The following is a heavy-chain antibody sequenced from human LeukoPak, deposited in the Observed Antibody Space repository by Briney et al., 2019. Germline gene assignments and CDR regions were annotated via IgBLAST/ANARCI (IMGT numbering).Heavy chain of an antibody. CDR2: INPNSGGT. D-gene: IGHD5-12*01. CDR3: ARVSLGYSGYEYYFDY. CDR1: GYTFTGYY. V-gene: IGHV1-2*02. Sequence: ASVKVSCKASGYTFTGYYMHWVRQAPGQGLEWMGWINPNSGGTNYAQKFQGGVTMTRDTFISTAYMELSRLRSDDTAVYYCARVSLGYSGYEYYFDYWGQGTLVTVSS. J-gene: IGHJ4*02.